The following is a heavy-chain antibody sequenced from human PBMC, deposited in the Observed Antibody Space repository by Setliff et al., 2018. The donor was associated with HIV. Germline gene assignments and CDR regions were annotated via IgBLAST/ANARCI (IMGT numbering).Heavy chain of an antibody. V-gene: IGHV1-3*01. CDR1: GYTFTSYA. CDR3: ARGDGMGPVVVTAMFDY. Sequence: ASVKVSCKASGYTFTSYAMHWVRQAPGQRLEWMGWINAGNGNTKYAQKVQGRVTMTTDTSTGTSYMELRSLRSDDTAVYYCARGDGMGPVVVTAMFDYWGQGTLVTVSS. D-gene: IGHD2-21*02. CDR2: INAGNGNT. J-gene: IGHJ4*02.